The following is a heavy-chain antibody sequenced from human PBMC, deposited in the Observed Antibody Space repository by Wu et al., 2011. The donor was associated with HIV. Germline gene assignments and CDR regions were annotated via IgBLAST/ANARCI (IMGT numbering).Heavy chain of an antibody. CDR1: GYTFTNYN. D-gene: IGHD3-10*01. CDR2: INPNTGNT. CDR3: ARGGSFQIRGPNRPTIDT. Sequence: QVQLVQSGAEVRRPGASVKVSCKTSGYTFTNYNINWVRQFSGHGLEWMGWINPNTGNTGYIQKFQGRLTFTRTTSTATAYMELSSLRFEDTAVYYCARGGSFQIRGPNRPTIDTWGQGSPVTVSS. V-gene: IGHV1-8*03. J-gene: IGHJ5*02.